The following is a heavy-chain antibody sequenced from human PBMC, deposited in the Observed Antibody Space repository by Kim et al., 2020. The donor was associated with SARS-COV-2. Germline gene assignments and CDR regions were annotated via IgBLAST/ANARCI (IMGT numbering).Heavy chain of an antibody. V-gene: IGHV3-49*03. Sequence: GGSLRLSCTASGFTFGDYAMSWFRQAPGKGLEWVGFIRSKAYGGTTEYAASVKGRFTISRDDSKSIAYLQMNSLKTEDTDVYYCTRSGMTSTYDAFDIWGQGTMVTVSS. CDR1: GFTFGDYA. J-gene: IGHJ3*02. CDR3: TRSGMTSTYDAFDI. CDR2: IRSKAYGGTT. D-gene: IGHD1-20*01.